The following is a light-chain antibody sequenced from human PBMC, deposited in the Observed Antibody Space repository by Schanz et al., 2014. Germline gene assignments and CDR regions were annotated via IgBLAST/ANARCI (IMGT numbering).Light chain of an antibody. V-gene: IGKV3D-20*02. CDR3: QQRSNWPPMYS. J-gene: IGKJ2*03. CDR2: GAS. CDR1: QSISSN. Sequence: EIVLTQSPGTLSVSPGERATLSCRASQSISSNLAWYQQKPGQAPRLLIYGASSRATGIPDRFSGSGSGTDFTLTISRLEPEDFAVYYCQQRSNWPPMYSFGQGTKLEIK.